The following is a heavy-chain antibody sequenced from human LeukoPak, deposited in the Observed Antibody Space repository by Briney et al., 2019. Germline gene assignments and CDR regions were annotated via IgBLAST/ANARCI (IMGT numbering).Heavy chain of an antibody. CDR2: INSKTDGGTT. Sequence: GGTLRLSCAASGFTFSNAWMSWVRQAPGKGLEWVGRINSKTDGGTTDYTAPVIGRFTISSDDSKNTLYLRMNSLKTEDTAVYYGALGGDYLYYWGQGTLVTVSS. CDR3: ALGGDYLYY. V-gene: IGHV3-15*01. D-gene: IGHD3-16*01. J-gene: IGHJ4*02. CDR1: GFTFSNAW.